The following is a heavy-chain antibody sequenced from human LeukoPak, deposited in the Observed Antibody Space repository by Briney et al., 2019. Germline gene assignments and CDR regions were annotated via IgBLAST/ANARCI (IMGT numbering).Heavy chain of an antibody. V-gene: IGHV5-51*01. CDR2: IYPGDSDT. Sequence: PGESLKIPFKGSGNSFTTYWIGWVRQMPGKGLEWMGTIYPGDSDTRYSPSFQGQVTISADKSINTAYLHWSSLKASDTAMYYCARRGASSEYFHDWGQGTLVTVSS. J-gene: IGHJ1*01. CDR1: GNSFTTYW. CDR3: ARRGASSEYFHD.